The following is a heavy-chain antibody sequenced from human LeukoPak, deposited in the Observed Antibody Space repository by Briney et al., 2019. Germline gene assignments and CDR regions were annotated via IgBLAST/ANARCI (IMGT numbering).Heavy chain of an antibody. CDR1: GFTFSSYG. CDR2: IWYDGSNK. V-gene: IGHV3-33*01. J-gene: IGHJ3*02. CDR3: AGDRKNYYDSSGYYDAFGI. Sequence: PGGSLRLSCAASGFTFSSYGMHWVRQAPGKGLEWVAVIWYDGSNKYYADSVKGRFTISRDNSKNTLYLQMNSLRAEDTAVYYCAGDRKNYYDSSGYYDAFGIWGQGTMVTVSS. D-gene: IGHD3-22*01.